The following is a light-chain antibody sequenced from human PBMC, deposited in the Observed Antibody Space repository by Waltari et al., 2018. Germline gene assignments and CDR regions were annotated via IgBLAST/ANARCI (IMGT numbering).Light chain of an antibody. CDR1: QTINNF. CDR2: TAS. CDR3: QQSYSLPPT. V-gene: IGKV1-39*01. Sequence: DIQMTQSPSSLSAFVGDTVTITCRASQTINNFLSWYQQKAGEAPKLLIYTASHLQSGVPSRFRGSGSGSNFTLTISTLQLEDFAAYYCQQSYSLPPTFGQGTKVEIK. J-gene: IGKJ1*01.